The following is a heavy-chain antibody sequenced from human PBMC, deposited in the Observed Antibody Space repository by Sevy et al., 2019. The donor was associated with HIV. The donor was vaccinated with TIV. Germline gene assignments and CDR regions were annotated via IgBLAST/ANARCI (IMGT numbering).Heavy chain of an antibody. CDR1: GFIFSSFE. J-gene: IGHJ6*02. CDR3: AKRGGQYDLGMDV. Sequence: GGSLRLTCAASGFIFSSFEMNWVRLAPGKGLEWVSSISTSGSNRYYADSVKGRVTISRDNAKKSLYLQMNSLRAEDTAIYFSAKRGGQYDLGMDVWVQGTTVTVSS. D-gene: IGHD1-1*01. CDR2: ISTSGSNR. V-gene: IGHV3-48*03.